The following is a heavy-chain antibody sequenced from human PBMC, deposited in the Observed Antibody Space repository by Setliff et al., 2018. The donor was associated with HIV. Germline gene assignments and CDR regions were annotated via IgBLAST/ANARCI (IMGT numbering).Heavy chain of an antibody. J-gene: IGHJ2*01. D-gene: IGHD3-22*01. Sequence: SETLSLTCAVSGGSISSSNWWSWVRQPPGKGLEWIGEIYHSGSTNYNPSLKSRVTISVDKSKNQFSLKLSSVTAADTAVYYCARCYYDSSGYYFGSSYWYFDLWGRGTLVTVSS. V-gene: IGHV4-4*02. CDR3: ARCYYDSSGYYFGSSYWYFDL. CDR2: IYHSGST. CDR1: GGSISSSNW.